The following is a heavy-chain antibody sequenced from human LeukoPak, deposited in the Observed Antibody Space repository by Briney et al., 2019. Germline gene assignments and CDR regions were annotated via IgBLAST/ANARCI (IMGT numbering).Heavy chain of an antibody. V-gene: IGHV1-24*01. CDR1: GYTLTELS. J-gene: IGHJ6*03. CDR2: FDPEDGET. Sequence: ASVTVSCKVSGYTLTELSMHWVRHAPGKGREWVGGFDPEDGETIYAQKFQGGVTITEDTSTDTAYMELSSVRSEDTAVYYCAADGRMGVVPAAPYYYYYYMDVWGKGTTVTVSS. D-gene: IGHD2-2*01. CDR3: AADGRMGVVPAAPYYYYYYMDV.